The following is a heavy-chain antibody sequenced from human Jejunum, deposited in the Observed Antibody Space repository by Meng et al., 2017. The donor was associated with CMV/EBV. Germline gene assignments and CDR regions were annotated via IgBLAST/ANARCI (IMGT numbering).Heavy chain of an antibody. D-gene: IGHD2-2*01. Sequence: SYWMSWVRQAAGKGLEWVANIKQDGSEKYYVDSVRGRFTISRDSAKNSLYLQMNSLRAEDTAVYYCARGFWDIVVVPASTSVWDYWGRGTRVTVSS. CDR1: SYW. CDR3: ARGFWDIVVVPASTSVWDY. V-gene: IGHV3-7*01. CDR2: IKQDGSEK. J-gene: IGHJ4*02.